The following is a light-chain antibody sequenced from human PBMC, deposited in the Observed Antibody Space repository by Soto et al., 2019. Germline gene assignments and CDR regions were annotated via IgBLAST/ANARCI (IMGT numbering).Light chain of an antibody. CDR2: VNN. J-gene: IGLJ2*01. CDR3: SSYTSSSTLV. V-gene: IGLV1-40*01. CDR1: SSNIGAGYD. Sequence: QSVLTQPPSVSGAPGQRITISCTGSSSNIGAGYDVHWYQQLPGTAPKLLIYVNNNRPSGVPDRFSGSKSGTSASLAITGLQAEDEADYYCSSYTSSSTLVFGGWTKLTVL.